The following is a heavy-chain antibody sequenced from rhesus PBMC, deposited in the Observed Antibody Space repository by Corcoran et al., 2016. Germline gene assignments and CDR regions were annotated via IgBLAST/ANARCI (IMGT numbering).Heavy chain of an antibody. V-gene: IGHV4-106*01. CDR1: GGSISDSYY. Sequence: QVQLQESGPGLVKPSETLSLTCAVSGGSISDSYYWSWIRQPPGKGLEWIGYIYVSGGSTHYNPPLKSRFTISTDTSKTQFSLKLSSLTAADTAVYYCARILNYSWCFDYWGQGVLVTVSS. CDR2: IYVSGGST. D-gene: IGHD2-15*01. CDR3: ARILNYSWCFDY. J-gene: IGHJ4*01.